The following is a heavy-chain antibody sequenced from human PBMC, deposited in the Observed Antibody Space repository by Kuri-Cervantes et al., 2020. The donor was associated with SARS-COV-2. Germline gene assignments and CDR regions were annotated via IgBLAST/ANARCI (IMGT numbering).Heavy chain of an antibody. D-gene: IGHD3-3*01. Sequence: GGSLRLSCEASGFMISSYWMHWVRQVPEKGQVWVSRLHSSGSSTGYADSVKGRFTISRDNAKNTLYLQMNSLRVEDTAVYYCARGDLWNGYYNWYFDLWGRGTLVTVSS. J-gene: IGHJ2*01. CDR2: LHSSGSST. CDR3: ARGDLWNGYYNWYFDL. CDR1: GFMISSYW. V-gene: IGHV3-74*01.